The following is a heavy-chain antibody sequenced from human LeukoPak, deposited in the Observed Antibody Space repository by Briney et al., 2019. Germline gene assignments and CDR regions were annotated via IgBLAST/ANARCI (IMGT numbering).Heavy chain of an antibody. J-gene: IGHJ4*02. CDR2: INSDGSAT. CDR1: GFAFSRNW. Sequence: PGGSLRLSCAASGFAFSRNWMHWVRQAPGKGLVWVSRINSDGSATHYADSVKGRFTISRDNAKNTLYLQMNSLRAEDTAVYYCARESHTAMGFDYWGQGTLVTVSS. D-gene: IGHD5-18*01. CDR3: ARESHTAMGFDY. V-gene: IGHV3-74*01.